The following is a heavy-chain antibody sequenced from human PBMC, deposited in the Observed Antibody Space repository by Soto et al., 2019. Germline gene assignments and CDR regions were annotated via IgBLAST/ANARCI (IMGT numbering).Heavy chain of an antibody. V-gene: IGHV3-73*01. Sequence: PGGSLRLSCAASGFTFSGSAMHWVRQASGKGLEWVGRIRSKANSYATAYAASVKGRFTISRDDSKNTAYLQMNSLKTEDTAVYYCTRSGVVPADMFVYYSGMDVWGQGTTVTVYS. CDR2: IRSKANSYAT. D-gene: IGHD2-2*01. CDR3: TRSGVVPADMFVYYSGMDV. J-gene: IGHJ6*02. CDR1: GFTFSGSA.